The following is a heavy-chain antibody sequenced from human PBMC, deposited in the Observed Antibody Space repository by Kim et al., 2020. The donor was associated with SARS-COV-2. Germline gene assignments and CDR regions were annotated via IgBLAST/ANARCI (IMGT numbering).Heavy chain of an antibody. J-gene: IGHJ4*02. CDR3: AKDPYYDFWSGYYFGY. V-gene: IGHV3-23*01. Sequence: GGSLRLSCAASGFTFSNYAMSWVRQAPGKGLEWVSAISGSGGSTYYADFVKGRFTISRDNSMNTLYLQMNSLRAEDTAVYYCAKDPYYDFWSGYYFGYWGQGTLVTVSS. D-gene: IGHD3-3*01. CDR2: ISGSGGST. CDR1: GFTFSNYA.